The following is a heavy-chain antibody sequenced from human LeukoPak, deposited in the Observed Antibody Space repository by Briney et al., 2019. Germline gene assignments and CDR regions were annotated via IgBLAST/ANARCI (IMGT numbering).Heavy chain of an antibody. J-gene: IGHJ4*02. CDR2: IYYSGST. V-gene: IGHV4-59*08. Sequence: SETLSLTCTVSGGSISSYYWSWIRQPPGKGLEWIGYIYYSGSTNYNPSLKSRVTISVDTSKNQFSLKLSSVTAADTAVYYCVRQRNAHRNDYGDYVFDYWGQGTLVTVSS. D-gene: IGHD4-17*01. CDR3: VRQRNAHRNDYGDYVFDY. CDR1: GGSISSYY.